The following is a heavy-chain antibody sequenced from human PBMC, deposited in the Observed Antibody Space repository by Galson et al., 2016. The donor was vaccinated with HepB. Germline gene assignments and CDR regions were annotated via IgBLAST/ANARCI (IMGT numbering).Heavy chain of an antibody. Sequence: TLSLTCTVSGGSISRGAYCWSWIRQYPGKGLEWSEYIYYSGCPCYTPSLKSRNTISDDTSKTQFSLRLNSVTAADTAVYSCARVGGIRTSTGNSCYEFDNWGQG. CDR3: ARVGGIRTSTGNSCYEFDN. J-gene: IGHJ4*02. D-gene: IGHD2-2*01. V-gene: IGHV4-30-4*08. CDR1: GGSISRGAYC. CDR2: IYYSGCP.